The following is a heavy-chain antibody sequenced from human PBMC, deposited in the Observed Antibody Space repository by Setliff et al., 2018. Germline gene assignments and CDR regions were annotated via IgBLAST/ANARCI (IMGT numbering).Heavy chain of an antibody. J-gene: IGHJ2*01. CDR3: ARGNYAYWYFDL. Sequence: PSETLSLTCVVSGRSISSDYWGWIRQPAGKGLEWIGRLSPSGNTNYSPSLKSRVTMSLDTSKKYFSLKLKSVTAADTAIYFCARGNYAYWYFDLCGSGTLVTSPQ. CDR2: LSPSGNT. V-gene: IGHV4-4*07. CDR1: GRSISSDY. D-gene: IGHD1-7*01.